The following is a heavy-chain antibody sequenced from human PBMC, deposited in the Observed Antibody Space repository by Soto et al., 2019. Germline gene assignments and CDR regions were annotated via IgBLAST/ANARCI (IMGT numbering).Heavy chain of an antibody. V-gene: IGHV4-34*01. D-gene: IGHD6-6*01. CDR3: ARDSRGGTGIAARPGVIGYYYYGMDV. Sequence: SETLSLTCAVYGGSFSGYYWSWIRQPPGKGLEWIGEINHSGSTNYNPSLKSRVTISVDTSKNQFSLKLSSVTAADTAVYYCARDSRGGTGIAARPGVIGYYYYGMDVWGQGTTVTVSS. J-gene: IGHJ6*02. CDR2: INHSGST. CDR1: GGSFSGYY.